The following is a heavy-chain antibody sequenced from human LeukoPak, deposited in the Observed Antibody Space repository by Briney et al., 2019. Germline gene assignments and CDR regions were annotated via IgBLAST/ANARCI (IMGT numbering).Heavy chain of an antibody. Sequence: KSGGSLILSCTASGFTFSNYAMSWLRQAPGKGLEWVSYISSSGSTIYYADSVKGRFTISRDNAKNSLYLQMNSLRAEDTAVYYCARVPETYNYALYYFDYWGQGTLVTVSS. D-gene: IGHD5-18*01. V-gene: IGHV3-11*04. CDR3: ARVPETYNYALYYFDY. J-gene: IGHJ4*02. CDR1: GFTFSNYA. CDR2: ISSSGSTI.